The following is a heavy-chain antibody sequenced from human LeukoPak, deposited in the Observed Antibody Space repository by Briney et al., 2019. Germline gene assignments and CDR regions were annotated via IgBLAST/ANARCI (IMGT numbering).Heavy chain of an antibody. CDR1: GFTFSSYA. J-gene: IGHJ5*02. V-gene: IGHV3-7*01. Sequence: PGGSLRLSCAASGFTFSSYAMSWVRQAPGKGLEWVANIKTDGSEKHYVDSVKGRFTISRDNAKNSLSLQMSSLRAEDTAVFYCVRYYYGSGTSFDPWGQGTLVTVSS. CDR2: IKTDGSEK. CDR3: VRYYYGSGTSFDP. D-gene: IGHD3-10*01.